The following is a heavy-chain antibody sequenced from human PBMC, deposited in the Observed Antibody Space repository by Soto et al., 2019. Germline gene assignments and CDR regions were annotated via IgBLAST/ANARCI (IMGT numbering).Heavy chain of an antibody. CDR2: ISDSGGTV. V-gene: IGHV3-48*03. J-gene: IGHJ6*02. CDR3: ARDLLHYDFWSGYSAYLYYGMDV. CDR1: GFTFSSYE. D-gene: IGHD3-3*01. Sequence: LRLSFAASGFTFSSYEMNWVRQAPGQVLEWGSYISDSGGTVYYADSVKGRFTVSRDNAQNSVYLQMNSLRTEDTAVYYCARDLLHYDFWSGYSAYLYYGMDVWGPGTRVTVSS.